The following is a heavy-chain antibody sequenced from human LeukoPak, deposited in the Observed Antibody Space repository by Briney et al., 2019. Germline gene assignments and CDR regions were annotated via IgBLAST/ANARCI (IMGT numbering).Heavy chain of an antibody. J-gene: IGHJ6*03. CDR1: GFTFSSYA. V-gene: IGHV3-23*01. CDR2: ISGSGGST. D-gene: IGHD6-13*01. CDR3: ARGLDSSSWYFLDYYYYYMDV. Sequence: GGSLRLSCAASGFTFSSYAMSWVRQAPGKGLEWVSAISGSGGSTYYADSVKGRFTISRDNAKNSLYLQMNSLRAEDTAVYYCARGLDSSSWYFLDYYYYYMDVWGKGTTVTVSS.